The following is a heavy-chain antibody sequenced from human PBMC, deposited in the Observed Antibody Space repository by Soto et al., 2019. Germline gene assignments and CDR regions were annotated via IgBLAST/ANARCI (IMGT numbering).Heavy chain of an antibody. J-gene: IGHJ3*02. V-gene: IGHV4-59*01. CDR2: IYYSGST. CDR1: SGSMSGYY. Sequence: SETLSLTCTVSSGSMSGYYWNWIRQPPGKGLEWIGYIYYSGSTNYNPSLKSRVTISVDTSKNQFSLKLSSVTAADTAVYYCARAGDYDFWSGYSNDAFDIWGQGTMVTVSS. D-gene: IGHD3-3*01. CDR3: ARAGDYDFWSGYSNDAFDI.